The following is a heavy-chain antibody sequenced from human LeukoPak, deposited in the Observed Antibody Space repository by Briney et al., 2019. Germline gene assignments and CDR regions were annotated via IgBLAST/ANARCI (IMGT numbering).Heavy chain of an antibody. D-gene: IGHD6-19*01. CDR2: IYYSGST. V-gene: IGHV4-39*07. CDR3: ARVEYSSGWYYFDY. J-gene: IGHJ4*02. Sequence: SETLSLTCTVSGGSISSSSYYWGWIRQPPGKGGEWIGSIYYSGSTYYNPSLKSRVTISVDTSKNQFSLKLSSVTAADTAVYYCARVEYSSGWYYFDYWGQGTLVTVSS. CDR1: GGSISSSSYY.